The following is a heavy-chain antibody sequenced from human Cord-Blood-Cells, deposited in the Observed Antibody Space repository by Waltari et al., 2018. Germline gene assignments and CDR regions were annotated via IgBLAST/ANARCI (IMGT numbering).Heavy chain of an antibody. CDR3: ARDTDLGPRSSIAVAGTFDY. J-gene: IGHJ4*02. V-gene: IGHV4-38-2*02. D-gene: IGHD6-19*01. CDR1: GYSISSGYY. Sequence: QVQLQESGPGRVKPSETLSLTCAVSGYSISSGYYWGWIRQPPGKGMEWIGSIYHSGCTYYTPSLESRVTISVGPSKTQFSLKLSSGTAADTGVYYCARDTDLGPRSSIAVAGTFDYWGQGTLVTVSS. CDR2: IYHSGCT.